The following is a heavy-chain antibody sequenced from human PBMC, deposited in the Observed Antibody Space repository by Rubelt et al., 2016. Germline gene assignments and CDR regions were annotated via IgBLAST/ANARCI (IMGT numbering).Heavy chain of an antibody. Sequence: EVQLVQSGGGLVQPGGSLRLSCAASGFTVSSNYMSWVRQAPGKGLEWVSVIYSGGSTYYADSVKGRFTISRDNTKNSLYLQMDSLRAEDTAMYYWARDFIVVVAGPVAYLDPWGQGTLVTVSS. CDR1: GFTVSSNY. CDR2: IYSGGST. J-gene: IGHJ5*02. CDR3: ARDFIVVVAGPVAYLDP. D-gene: IGHD2-15*01. V-gene: IGHV3-53*01.